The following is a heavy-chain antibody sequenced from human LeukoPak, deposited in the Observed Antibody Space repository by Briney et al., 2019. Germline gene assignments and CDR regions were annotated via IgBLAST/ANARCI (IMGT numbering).Heavy chain of an antibody. J-gene: IGHJ4*02. CDR2: ISWNSGSI. Sequence: GGSLRLSCAASGFTFDDYAMHWVRQAPGKGLEWVSGISWNSGSIGYADSVKGRFTNSRDNAKNSLYLQMNSLRAEDTALYYCAKDRVSVILVIDYWGQGTLVTVSS. D-gene: IGHD2-8*02. V-gene: IGHV3-9*01. CDR1: GFTFDDYA. CDR3: AKDRVSVILVIDY.